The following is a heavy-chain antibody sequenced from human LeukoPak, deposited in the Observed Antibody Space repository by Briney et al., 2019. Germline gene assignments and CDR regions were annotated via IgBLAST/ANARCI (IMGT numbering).Heavy chain of an antibody. Sequence: GGSLRLSCAASGFTFSTYSINWVRQAPGKGLEWVSSISSGSTYIYYADSVKGRFTISRDNAKNSLSLQMNSLRADDTAVYYCARGSGSGWSWGTNYFDYWGQGSLVTVSS. V-gene: IGHV3-21*01. CDR3: ARGSGSGWSWGTNYFDY. CDR1: GFTFSTYS. J-gene: IGHJ4*02. D-gene: IGHD6-19*01. CDR2: ISSGSTYI.